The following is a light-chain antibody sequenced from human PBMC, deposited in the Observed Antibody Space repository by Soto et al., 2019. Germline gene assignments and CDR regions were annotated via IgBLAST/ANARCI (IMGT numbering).Light chain of an antibody. CDR3: SSYGASSTL. CDR2: DVS. J-gene: IGLJ3*02. V-gene: IGLV2-14*03. Sequence: QSALTQPASVSGSPGQSITISCTGSSSDIGGYNYVSWYQQHPGKAPQLMIYDVSYRPSGISDRFSGSKSGNTASLTISGLQPKDEADYYCSSYGASSTLFGGGPMVTVL. CDR1: SSDIGGYNY.